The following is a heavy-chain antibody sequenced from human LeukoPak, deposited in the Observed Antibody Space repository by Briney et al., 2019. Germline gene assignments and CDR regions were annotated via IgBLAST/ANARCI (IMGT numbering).Heavy chain of an antibody. Sequence: SETLSLTCTVSGGSIGSYYWSWIRQSPGKGLDWIGYIYYTGSTDYNPSLKSRVTISVDTSKNQFSLKLSSVTAADTAVYYCARGRRYLHWGQGTLVTVSS. J-gene: IGHJ4*02. CDR1: GGSIGSYY. CDR2: IYYTGST. CDR3: ARGRRYLH. V-gene: IGHV4-59*12. D-gene: IGHD1-14*01.